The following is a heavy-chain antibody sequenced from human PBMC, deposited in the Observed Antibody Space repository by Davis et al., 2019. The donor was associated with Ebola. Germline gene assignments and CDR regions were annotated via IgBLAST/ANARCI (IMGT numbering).Heavy chain of an antibody. CDR1: GFTFSSYA. D-gene: IGHD2-2*01. CDR3: ARDLRTRIVPADIVFLIGGWFDP. Sequence: GESLKISCAASGFTFSSYAMSWVRQAPGKGLEWVSAISGSGGSTYYADSVKGRFTISRDNSKNTVYLHMNSLRAEDTALYFCARDLRTRIVPADIVFLIGGWFDPWGQGTLVTVSS. V-gene: IGHV3-23*01. CDR2: ISGSGGST. J-gene: IGHJ5*02.